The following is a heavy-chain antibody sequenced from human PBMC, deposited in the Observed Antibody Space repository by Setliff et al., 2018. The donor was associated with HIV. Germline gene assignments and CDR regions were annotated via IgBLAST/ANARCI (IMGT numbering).Heavy chain of an antibody. CDR1: GGSISSGYYY. CDR2: IYYSGSS. CDR3: ARVLNPSDAFDT. Sequence: PSETLSLTCSVSGGSISSGYYYWSWIRQHPGKGLEWIGYIYYSGSSYYNPSLKSRVTISVDTSKNQFSVKLSSVTAADTAVYYCARVLNPSDAFDTWGQGTMVTVSS. V-gene: IGHV4-31*03. J-gene: IGHJ3*02.